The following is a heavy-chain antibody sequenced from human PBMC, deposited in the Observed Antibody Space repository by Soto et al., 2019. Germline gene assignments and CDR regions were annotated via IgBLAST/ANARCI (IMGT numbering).Heavy chain of an antibody. CDR1: AFTFSSYA. CDR3: AKSPDSFDWLLFISTIDY. V-gene: IGHV3-30*04. Sequence: GGSLRLSCAASAFTFSSYAMHWVRQAPGKGLEWVAIISYDGNNKDYADSVKGRFTVSRDNSKNTLYLQMNSLRAEDTAVYYCAKSPDSFDWLLFISTIDYWGQGTLVTVSS. D-gene: IGHD3-9*01. J-gene: IGHJ4*02. CDR2: ISYDGNNK.